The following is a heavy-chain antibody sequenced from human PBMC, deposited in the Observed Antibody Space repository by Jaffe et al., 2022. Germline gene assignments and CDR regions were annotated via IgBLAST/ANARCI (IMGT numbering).Heavy chain of an antibody. CDR1: GDSISSGYW. J-gene: IGHJ6*03. D-gene: IGHD6-19*01. V-gene: IGHV4-4*02. CDR2: VNHSGTT. Sequence: QVQLQESGPGLVKPSGTLSLTCAVSGDSISSGYWWTWVRQPPGKGLEWIGEVNHSGTTNYNPSLKSRVTMSVDKSTNQFSLKLSSVTAADTAVYYCARKSQYSNGWYSSSYYMGVWGKGTTVTVSS. CDR3: ARKSQYSNGWYSSSYYMGV.